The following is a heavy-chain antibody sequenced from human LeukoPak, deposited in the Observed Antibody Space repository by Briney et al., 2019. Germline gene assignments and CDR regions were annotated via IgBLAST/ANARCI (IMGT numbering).Heavy chain of an antibody. CDR2: IYHSGTT. J-gene: IGHJ3*02. V-gene: IGHV4-31*03. D-gene: IGHD4-23*01. CDR1: GDSISSAFYY. Sequence: NPSETLSLTCTVSGDSISSAFYYWSWIRQHPGKGLEWIGYIYHSGTTYYNPSLKTRVTISVDTSRNQFSLKLYSVTAADTAVYYCARNLGAVVTPGWAYDIWGQGTMVTVSS. CDR3: ARNLGAVVTPGWAYDI.